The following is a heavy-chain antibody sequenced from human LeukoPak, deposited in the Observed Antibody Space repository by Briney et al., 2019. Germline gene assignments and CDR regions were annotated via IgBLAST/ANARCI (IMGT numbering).Heavy chain of an antibody. CDR1: GFTFDDYA. V-gene: IGHV3-66*01. CDR2: IYSGGST. D-gene: IGHD3-22*01. Sequence: GRSLRLSCAASGFTFDDYAMGWVRQAPGKGLEWVSVIYSGGSTYYADSVKGRFTISRDNSKNTLYLQMNSLRAEDTAVYYCARDQSYYDSSGYYSDYWGQGTLVTVSS. J-gene: IGHJ4*02. CDR3: ARDQSYYDSSGYYSDY.